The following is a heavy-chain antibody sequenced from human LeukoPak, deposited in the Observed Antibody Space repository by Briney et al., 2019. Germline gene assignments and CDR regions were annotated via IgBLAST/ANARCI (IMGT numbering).Heavy chain of an antibody. J-gene: IGHJ4*02. CDR3: AKVRWGSDNALDS. CDR2: IKQDGSEK. V-gene: IGHV3-7*01. D-gene: IGHD3-16*01. Sequence: GGSLRLSCAASGFTFSTYWMSWVRQAPGKGLEWVANIKQDGSEKDYVDSVKGRFTISRDNAKNSLYLQMNSLRAEDTAVYHCAKVRWGSDNALDSWGQGTLVTGSS. CDR1: GFTFSTYW.